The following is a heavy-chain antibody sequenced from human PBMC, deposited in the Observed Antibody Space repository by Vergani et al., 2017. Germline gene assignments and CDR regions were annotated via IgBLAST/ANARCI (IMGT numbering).Heavy chain of an antibody. CDR1: GFTFSYYA. CDR2: ISSDGSNK. D-gene: IGHD6-13*01. Sequence: QVQLVESGGGVVQPGRSLRLSCAASGFTFSYYAMHWVRQAPGRALEWVAVISSDGSNKYYANSVKGRFTISRDDSRNTLYLQMNSLRAEDTAVYYCARDPTAAGSYYVDYWGQGTLFTVSS. J-gene: IGHJ4*02. V-gene: IGHV3-30*04. CDR3: ARDPTAAGSYYVDY.